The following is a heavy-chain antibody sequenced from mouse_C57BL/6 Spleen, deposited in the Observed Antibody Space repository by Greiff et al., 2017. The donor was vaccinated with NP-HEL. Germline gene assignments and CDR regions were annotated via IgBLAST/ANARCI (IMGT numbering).Heavy chain of an antibody. Sequence: QVQLQQSGAELVRPGASVTLSCKASGYTFTDYEMHWVKQTPVHGLEWIGAIDPETGGTAYNQKFKGKAILTADNSSSTAYMELRSLTSEDSAVYYCTSSPITTVVYFDYWGQGTTLTVSS. CDR3: TSSPITTVVYFDY. V-gene: IGHV1-15*01. CDR1: GYTFTDYE. J-gene: IGHJ2*01. CDR2: IDPETGGT. D-gene: IGHD1-1*01.